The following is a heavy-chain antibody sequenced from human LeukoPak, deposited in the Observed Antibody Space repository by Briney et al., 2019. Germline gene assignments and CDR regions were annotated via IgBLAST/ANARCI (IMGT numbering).Heavy chain of an antibody. CDR1: GGSMRSHY. CDR2: IDYSGST. D-gene: IGHD3-22*01. J-gene: IGHJ3*02. CDR3: ARLINNDNSGDADTFDM. Sequence: SETLSLTCTVSGGSMRSHYWSWIRQTPGKGLEWIGYIDYSGSTRYNPSLQSRVTISVDTSKSQFSLKLTSVTATDTAVYYCARLINNDNSGDADTFDMWGQGTVVTVFS. V-gene: IGHV4-59*11.